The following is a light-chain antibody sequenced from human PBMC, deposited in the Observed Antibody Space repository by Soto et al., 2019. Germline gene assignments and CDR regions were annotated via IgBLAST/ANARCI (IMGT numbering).Light chain of an antibody. Sequence: ETFMSQSPATLAVSRWESATLSCRASQSVSSKLAWYQQKPGQAPRLLIYGASTRATGIPARFSGSGSGTEFTLSISSLQSEDSAVYYCQQYNNWPPITFGQGTRLEIK. J-gene: IGKJ5*01. CDR3: QQYNNWPPIT. CDR2: GAS. CDR1: QSVSSK. V-gene: IGKV3D-15*01.